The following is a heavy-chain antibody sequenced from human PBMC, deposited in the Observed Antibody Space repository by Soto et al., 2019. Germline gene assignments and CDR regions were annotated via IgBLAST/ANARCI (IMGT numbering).Heavy chain of an antibody. D-gene: IGHD3-3*01. CDR2: IRYDGSGQ. J-gene: IGHJ6*02. V-gene: IGHV3-33*03. Sequence: QVQLVESGGGLVQPGRSLRLSCVGSGFTFSNHGMHWVRQAPGKGLEWVGDIRYDGSGQLYACFVQGRFTISSANSKNPLYLQIASLRVEDTAVYYCANDEVSTQYYGHSLDVWGQGTTVTVSS. CDR3: ANDEVSTQYYGHSLDV. CDR1: GFTFSNHG.